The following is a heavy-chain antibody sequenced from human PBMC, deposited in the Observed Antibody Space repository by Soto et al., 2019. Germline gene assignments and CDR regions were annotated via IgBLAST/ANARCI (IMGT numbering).Heavy chain of an antibody. CDR3: ARDGVSDSSGWNRLFDY. D-gene: IGHD6-19*01. Sequence: EVQLVESGGGLVQPGGSLRLSCVASGFTFSNYGINWVRQAPGKGLEWVSHISSRGSTIYYADSVKGRFTISRDNAKNSLYLQMNSLRDEDTAVYYCARDGVSDSSGWNRLFDYWGQGTLVTVSS. J-gene: IGHJ4*02. CDR1: GFTFSNYG. V-gene: IGHV3-48*02. CDR2: ISSRGSTI.